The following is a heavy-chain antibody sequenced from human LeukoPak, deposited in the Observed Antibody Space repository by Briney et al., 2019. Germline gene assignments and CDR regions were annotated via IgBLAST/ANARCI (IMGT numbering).Heavy chain of an antibody. CDR2: IKQDGSEK. J-gene: IGHJ4*02. Sequence: GGSLRLSCAASRLTFSSFRMSWVRQAPGKGREWGANIKQDGSEKYYVDSVRVRFTISKDNAKTSMYLQMSSLRAADTAVYYSARTRADILTGYPYFDYWGQGTLVTVSS. D-gene: IGHD3-9*01. V-gene: IGHV3-7*01. CDR1: RLTFSSFR. CDR3: ARTRADILTGYPYFDY.